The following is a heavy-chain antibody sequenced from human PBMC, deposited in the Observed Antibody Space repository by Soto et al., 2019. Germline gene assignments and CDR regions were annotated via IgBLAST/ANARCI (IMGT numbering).Heavy chain of an antibody. CDR2: IYYSGST. CDR3: ASGPVGTASHLGWFDP. Sequence: TLSLPCTVSGCSISSGDYYWSWIRQPPGKGLEWIGYIYYSGSTYYNPSLKSRVTISVDTSKNQFSLKLSSVTAADTAVYYCASGPVGTASHLGWFDPWGQGTLVTVSS. V-gene: IGHV4-30-4*01. CDR1: GCSISSGDYY. D-gene: IGHD2-21*02. J-gene: IGHJ5*02.